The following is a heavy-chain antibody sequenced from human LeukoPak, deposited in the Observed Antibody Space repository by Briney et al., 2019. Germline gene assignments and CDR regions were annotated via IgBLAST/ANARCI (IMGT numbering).Heavy chain of an antibody. CDR2: IYPGDSDT. Sequence: GESLKISCKGSGYNFNSYWIAWVRQMPGKGLEWMGIIYPGDSDTRYSPSFQGQVTISVDKFISTAYLQWSSLKASDTAMYYCARLGTTGDGAFDIWGQGTMVTVS. CDR1: GYNFNSYW. D-gene: IGHD4-17*01. V-gene: IGHV5-51*01. J-gene: IGHJ3*02. CDR3: ARLGTTGDGAFDI.